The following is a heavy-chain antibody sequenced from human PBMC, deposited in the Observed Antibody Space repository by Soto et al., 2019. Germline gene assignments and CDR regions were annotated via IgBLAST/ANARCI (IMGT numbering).Heavy chain of an antibody. CDR2: INHSGST. CDR1: GGSFSGYY. CDR3: ARGLRDYVWGSYRYSAFDI. J-gene: IGHJ3*02. D-gene: IGHD3-16*02. Sequence: QVQLQQWGAGLLKPSEPLSLTCAVSGGSFSGYYWSWIRQPPGKGLGWLGEINHSGSTNYNPSLKSRVTISVDTSKNQFSLKLSSVTAADTAVYYCARGLRDYVWGSYRYSAFDIWGQGTMVTVSS. V-gene: IGHV4-34*01.